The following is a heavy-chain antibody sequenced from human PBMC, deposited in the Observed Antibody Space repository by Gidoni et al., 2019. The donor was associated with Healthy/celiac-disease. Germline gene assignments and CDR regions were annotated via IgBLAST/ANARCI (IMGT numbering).Heavy chain of an antibody. J-gene: IGHJ4*02. CDR2: ISSSSSYI. CDR3: ARDSPLAYSSSPDY. Sequence: EVQLVESGGGLVKPGGSLRLSCAASGFTFSSYSMNWVRQAPGKGLEWVSSISSSSSYIYYADSVKGRFTISRDNAKNSLYLQMNSLRAEDTAVYYCARDSPLAYSSSPDYWGQGTLVTVSS. D-gene: IGHD6-6*01. CDR1: GFTFSSYS. V-gene: IGHV3-21*01.